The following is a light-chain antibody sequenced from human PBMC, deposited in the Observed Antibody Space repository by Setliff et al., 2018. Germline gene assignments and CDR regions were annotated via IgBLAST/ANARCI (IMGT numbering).Light chain of an antibody. V-gene: IGLV2-11*01. CDR2: EVS. J-gene: IGLJ1*01. Sequence: QSVLTQPRSVSGSPGQSVTISCTGTSSDVGGYNFVSWYQQHPGKAPQLIIFEVSRRPSGVPDRFSGSKSDNTASLTVSGLQADDEADYYCSPYAGNYHYVFGTGTKGTVL. CDR3: SPYAGNYHYV. CDR1: SSDVGGYNF.